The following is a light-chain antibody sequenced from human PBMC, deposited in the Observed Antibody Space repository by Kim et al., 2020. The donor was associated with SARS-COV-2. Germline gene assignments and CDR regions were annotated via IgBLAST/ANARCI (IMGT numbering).Light chain of an antibody. J-gene: IGLJ2*01. CDR3: AAWDDSLSGVV. CDR1: SSNIGSNY. V-gene: IGLV1-47*01. Sequence: ELTQPPSASGTPGQRVTISCSGSSSNIGSNYVSWYQQLPGTAPKLLIYRNNQRPSGVPDRLSGSKSGTSASLAISGLRSEDEADYYCAAWDDSLSGVVFGGGTQLTVL. CDR2: RNN.